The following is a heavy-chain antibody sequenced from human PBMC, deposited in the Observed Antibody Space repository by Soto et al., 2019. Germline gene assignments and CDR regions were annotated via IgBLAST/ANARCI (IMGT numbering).Heavy chain of an antibody. D-gene: IGHD3-22*01. CDR3: AKDTYYHDSSGYYVFDY. CDR2: ISYDGSNK. Sequence: GGSLRLSCAASGFTVSSKYMSWVRQAPGKGLEWVAVISYDGSNKNYADSVKGRFTISRDNSKNTLYLQMNSLRAEDTAVYYCAKDTYYHDSSGYYVFDYWGQGTLVTVSS. J-gene: IGHJ4*02. V-gene: IGHV3-30*18. CDR1: GFTVSSKY.